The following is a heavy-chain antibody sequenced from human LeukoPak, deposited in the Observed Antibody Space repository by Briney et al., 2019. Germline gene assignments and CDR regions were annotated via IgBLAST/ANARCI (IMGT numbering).Heavy chain of an antibody. CDR3: ARTNYDILTGYYVGTDY. CDR2: IYYSGST. CDR1: GGSISSYY. D-gene: IGHD3-9*01. V-gene: IGHV4-59*01. Sequence: SETLSLTCTVSGGSISSYYWSWIRQPPGKGLEWIGYIYYSGSTNYNPSLKSRVTISVDTSKNQFSLKLSSVTAADTAVYYCARTNYDILTGYYVGTDYWGQGTLVTVSS. J-gene: IGHJ4*02.